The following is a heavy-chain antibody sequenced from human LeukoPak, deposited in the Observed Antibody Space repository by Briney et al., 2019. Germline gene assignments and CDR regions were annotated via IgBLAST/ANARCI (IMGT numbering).Heavy chain of an antibody. J-gene: IGHJ4*02. CDR3: ARVTYYYDSSGYDY. V-gene: IGHV1-2*02. CDR2: INPNSGGT. Sequence: ASVKVSCKASGYTFTGYYMRWVRQAPGQGLEWMGWINPNSGGTNYAQKFQGRVTMTRDTSISTAYMELSRLRSDDTAVYYCARVTYYYDSSGYDYWGQGTLVTVSS. D-gene: IGHD3-22*01. CDR1: GYTFTGYY.